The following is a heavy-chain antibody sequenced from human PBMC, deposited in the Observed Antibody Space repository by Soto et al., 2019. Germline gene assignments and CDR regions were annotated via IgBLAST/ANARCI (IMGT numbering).Heavy chain of an antibody. CDR1: GGSISSGGYY. D-gene: IGHD2-15*01. Sequence: SETLSLTCTVSGGSISSGGYYWSWIRQHPGKGLEWIGYIYYSGSTYYNPSLKSRVTISVDTSKNQFSLKLSSVTAADTAVYYCAREVRYCSGGSCSNDYYYYMDVWGKGTTVTVSS. J-gene: IGHJ6*03. V-gene: IGHV4-31*03. CDR2: IYYSGST. CDR3: AREVRYCSGGSCSNDYYYYMDV.